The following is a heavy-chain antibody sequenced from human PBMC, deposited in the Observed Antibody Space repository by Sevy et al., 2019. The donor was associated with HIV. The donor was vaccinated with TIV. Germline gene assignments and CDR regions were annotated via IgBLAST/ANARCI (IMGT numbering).Heavy chain of an antibody. D-gene: IGHD6-25*01. Sequence: GGSLGLSCAVSGFIFEDFAMHWVRQVPGRGLEWVAHITWNSGNIDYAGSVKGRFTISRDNAKRSLYLEMNSLTGEDTAFYYCAKGRRSGSSATYFDSWGQGTMVTVSS. V-gene: IGHV3-9*01. CDR3: AKGRRSGSSATYFDS. J-gene: IGHJ4*02. CDR2: ITWNSGNI. CDR1: GFIFEDFA.